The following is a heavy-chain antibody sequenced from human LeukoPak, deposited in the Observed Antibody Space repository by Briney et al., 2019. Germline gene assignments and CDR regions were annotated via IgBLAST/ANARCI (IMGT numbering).Heavy chain of an antibody. CDR3: ARDSLSTFDY. V-gene: IGHV4-30-2*01. CDR2: IYHRGTT. D-gene: IGHD2/OR15-2a*01. Sequence: SETLSLTCAVSGGSISSDDYSWSWIRQPPGKGLEWIGYIYHRGTTYYNPSLKSRVTISVATSKNHFSLKLSSVTAADTAVYYCARDSLSTFDYWFQGALVTVSS. J-gene: IGHJ4*02. CDR1: GGSISSDDYS.